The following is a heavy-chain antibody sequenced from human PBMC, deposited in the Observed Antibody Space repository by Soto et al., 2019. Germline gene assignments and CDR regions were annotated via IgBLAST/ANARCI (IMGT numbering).Heavy chain of an antibody. Sequence: QITLKESGPTLVKPTQTLTLTCTFSGFSLSTSGVGVGWFRQPPEKALEWLELIYWDDDKRYSPSLKSRLTITKDTSKNQVVLTMTNMDPVDTATYYCAHFPTSCYVFDYWGQGTLVTVSS. V-gene: IGHV2-5*02. CDR3: AHFPTSCYVFDY. CDR2: IYWDDDK. J-gene: IGHJ4*02. CDR1: GFSLSTSGVG. D-gene: IGHD2-2*01.